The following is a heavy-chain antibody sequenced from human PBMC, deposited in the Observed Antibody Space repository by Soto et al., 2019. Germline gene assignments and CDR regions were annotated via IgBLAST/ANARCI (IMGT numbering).Heavy chain of an antibody. CDR3: AKDQYYYDSSGYSLPDY. J-gene: IGHJ4*02. CDR1: GFTFSSYA. CDR2: ISGSGGST. V-gene: IGHV3-23*01. D-gene: IGHD3-22*01. Sequence: GGSLRLSCAASGFTFSSYAMSWVRQAPGKGLEWVSAISGSGGSTYYADSVKGRFTISRDNSKNTLYLQMNSLGAEDTAVYYCAKDQYYYDSSGYSLPDYWGQGTLVTVSS.